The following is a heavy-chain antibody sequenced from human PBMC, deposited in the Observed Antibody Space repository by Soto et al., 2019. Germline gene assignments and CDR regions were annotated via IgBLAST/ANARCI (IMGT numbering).Heavy chain of an antibody. J-gene: IGHJ4*02. V-gene: IGHV1-58*01. Sequence: SVKVSCKASGFTFTSSAVQWVRQARGQRLEWIGWIVVGSGNTNYAQKFQERVTITRDMSTSTAYMELSSLRSEDTAVYYCAADPELYCTNGVCYTGGMDYWGQGTLVTVS. CDR2: IVVGSGNT. CDR3: AADPELYCTNGVCYTGGMDY. CDR1: GFTFTSSA. D-gene: IGHD2-8*01.